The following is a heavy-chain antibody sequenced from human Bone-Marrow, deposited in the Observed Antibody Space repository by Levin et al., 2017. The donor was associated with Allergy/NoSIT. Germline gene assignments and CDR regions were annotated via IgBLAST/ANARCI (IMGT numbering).Heavy chain of an antibody. CDR3: AKPQGRAMTITERFDY. Sequence: GGSLRLSCAASGFTFSDYAMSWVRQAPGKGLEWVSSVSGTGASTYYPDSVKGRFTISRDHSKKTLYLQMNSLRAEDTAVYYCAKPQGRAMTITERFDYWCQGTLVTVSS. J-gene: IGHJ4*02. CDR2: VSGTGAST. V-gene: IGHV3-23*01. D-gene: IGHD2-2*01. CDR1: GFTFSDYA.